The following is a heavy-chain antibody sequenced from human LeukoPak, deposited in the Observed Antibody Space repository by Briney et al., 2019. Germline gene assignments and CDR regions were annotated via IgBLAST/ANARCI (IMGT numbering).Heavy chain of an antibody. Sequence: NTSETLSLTCAVYGGSFSGYYWSWIRQPPGKGLEWIGEINHSGSTNYNPSLKSRVTISVDTSKNQFSLKLSSVTAADTAVYYCARRKPFRPAGTAYCYYYYMDVWGKGTTVTVSS. V-gene: IGHV4-34*01. CDR1: GGSFSGYY. CDR2: INHSGST. J-gene: IGHJ6*03. D-gene: IGHD6-13*01. CDR3: ARRKPFRPAGTAYCYYYYMDV.